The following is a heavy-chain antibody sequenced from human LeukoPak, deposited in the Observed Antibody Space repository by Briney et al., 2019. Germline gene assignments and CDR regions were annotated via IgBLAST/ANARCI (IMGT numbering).Heavy chain of an antibody. Sequence: GGSLRLSCAASGFTFSSYGMHWVRQAPGKGLEWVAFIRYDGSNKYYADSVKGRFTISRDNSKNTLYLQMNSLRAEDTAVYYCAKDRLSDYYYYYMDVWGKGTTVTVSS. V-gene: IGHV3-30*02. D-gene: IGHD3-10*01. CDR2: IRYDGSNK. CDR3: AKDRLSDYYYYYMDV. CDR1: GFTFSSYG. J-gene: IGHJ6*03.